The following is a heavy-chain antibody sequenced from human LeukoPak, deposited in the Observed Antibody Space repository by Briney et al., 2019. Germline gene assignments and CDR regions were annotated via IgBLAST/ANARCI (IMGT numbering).Heavy chain of an antibody. CDR1: GYTFTSYG. J-gene: IGHJ6*02. CDR3: ARWVGDYVNYYYYGMDV. V-gene: IGHV1-69*13. CDR2: IIPIFGTA. Sequence: SVKVSCKASGYTFTSYGISWVRQAPGQGLEWMGGIIPIFGTANYAQKFQGRVTITADESTSTAYMELGSLRSEDTAVYYCARWVGDYVNYYYYGMDVWGQGTTVTVSS. D-gene: IGHD3-16*01.